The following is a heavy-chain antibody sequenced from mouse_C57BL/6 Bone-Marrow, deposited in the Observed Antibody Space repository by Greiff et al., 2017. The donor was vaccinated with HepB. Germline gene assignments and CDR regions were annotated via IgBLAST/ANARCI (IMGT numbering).Heavy chain of an antibody. Sequence: VKLMESGAELMKPGASVKLSCKATGYTFTGYWIEWVKQRPGHGLEWIGEILPGSGSTNYNEKFKGKATFTADTSSNKAYMQLSSLTTEDSAIYYCARREGGITTASYYFDYWGQGTTLTVSS. J-gene: IGHJ2*01. CDR3: ARREGGITTASYYFDY. V-gene: IGHV1-9*01. CDR1: GYTFTGYW. D-gene: IGHD1-1*01. CDR2: ILPGSGST.